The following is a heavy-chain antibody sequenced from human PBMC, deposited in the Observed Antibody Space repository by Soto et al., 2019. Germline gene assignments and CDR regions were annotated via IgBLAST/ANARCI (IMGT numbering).Heavy chain of an antibody. V-gene: IGHV3-74*01. Sequence: EVQLVESGGGLVQPGGSLRLSCAVSGFTFSSFWMHWVRQAPGEGLVWVSRINTDGSSTSYADSVKGRFTISRDNAKNTQYLQKNSLRVEDTAMYYCAKRGVDSFGLSYWGQGTLVTVSS. CDR1: GFTFSSFW. D-gene: IGHD5-18*01. J-gene: IGHJ4*02. CDR2: INTDGSST. CDR3: AKRGVDSFGLSY.